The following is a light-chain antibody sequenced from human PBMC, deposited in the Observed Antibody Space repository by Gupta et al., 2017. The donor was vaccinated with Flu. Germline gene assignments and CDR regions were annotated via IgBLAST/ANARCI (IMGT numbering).Light chain of an antibody. Sequence: VTISSTGTSSDVGGYNFVSWYQHHPGKAPKLIIYDVTKRPSGVPARFSGSKSGNTASLTISGLQAEDEADYYCCSYAGSDTFVVFGGGTKLTVL. J-gene: IGLJ2*01. CDR3: CSYAGSDTFVV. CDR2: DVT. CDR1: SSDVGGYNF. V-gene: IGLV2-11*01.